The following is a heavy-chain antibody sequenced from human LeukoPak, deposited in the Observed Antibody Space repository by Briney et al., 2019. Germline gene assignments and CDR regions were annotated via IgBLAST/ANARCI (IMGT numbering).Heavy chain of an antibody. V-gene: IGHV4-39*07. Sequence: SETLSLTCTVSGGSISSSSYYWGWIRQPPGKGLEWIGSIYYSGSAYYHPSLKSRVTMSIDTSKNQFSLKLSSVTAADTAVYYCARGEIPAAVSFDYWGQGTLVTVSS. CDR1: GGSISSSSYY. CDR3: ARGEIPAAVSFDY. J-gene: IGHJ4*02. CDR2: IYYSGSA. D-gene: IGHD6-13*01.